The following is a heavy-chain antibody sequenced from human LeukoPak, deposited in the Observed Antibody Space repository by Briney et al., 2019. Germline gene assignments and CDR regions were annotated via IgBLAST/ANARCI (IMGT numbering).Heavy chain of an antibody. Sequence: SETLSLTCTVSGGSISSGDYYWSWIRQPPGKGLEWIGYIYTSGSTNYNPSLKSRVTMSVDTSRNQFSLKLSSVTAADTAVYYCARGAYGGNSLEAFDIWGQGTMVTVSS. D-gene: IGHD4-23*01. J-gene: IGHJ3*02. CDR1: GGSISSGDYY. CDR2: IYTSGST. V-gene: IGHV4-61*08. CDR3: ARGAYGGNSLEAFDI.